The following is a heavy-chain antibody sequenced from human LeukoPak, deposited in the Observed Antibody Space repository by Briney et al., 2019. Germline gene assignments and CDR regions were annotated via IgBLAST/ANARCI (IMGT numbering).Heavy chain of an antibody. V-gene: IGHV3-48*03. CDR1: GFIFRNYD. Sequence: GGSLRLSCAASGFIFRNYDMNWVRQAPGKGLEWVSYISGSGTTIYSADSVKGRFTISRDNAKNSLYLQMNSLRVEDTAVYYCTRDDDCSGGACYFGYWGQGTLVTVSS. J-gene: IGHJ4*02. CDR3: TRDDDCSGGACYFGY. CDR2: ISGSGTTI. D-gene: IGHD2-15*01.